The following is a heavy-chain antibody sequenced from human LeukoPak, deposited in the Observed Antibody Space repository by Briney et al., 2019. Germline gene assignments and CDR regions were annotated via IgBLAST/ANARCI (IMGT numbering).Heavy chain of an antibody. J-gene: IGHJ4*02. CDR1: GFTFSDYY. V-gene: IGHV3-11*06. CDR2: ISSSSSYT. D-gene: IGHD2-2*01. CDR3: ARDRSPSWASDY. Sequence: GGSLRLSCAASGFTFSDYYMSWIRQAPGKGLEWVSYISSSSSYTNYADSVKGRFTISRDNAKNSLYLQMNSLRAEDTAVYYCARDRSPSWASDYWGQGTLVTVSS.